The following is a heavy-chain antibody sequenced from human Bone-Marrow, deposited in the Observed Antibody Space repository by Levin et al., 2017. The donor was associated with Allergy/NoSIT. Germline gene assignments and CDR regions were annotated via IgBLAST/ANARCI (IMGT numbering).Heavy chain of an antibody. J-gene: IGHJ4*02. Sequence: KHGESLKISCKASGYTFTGYKIHWVRQAPEQGLEWLGWIKPTTGDANYGQKFQGRVTMTRDTSISTAYMELSRLRTDETARYYCAREAYLNNYGISEALDYWGQGTLVTVSS. V-gene: IGHV1-2*02. CDR3: AREAYLNNYGISEALDY. CDR2: IKPTTGDA. CDR1: GYTFTGYK. D-gene: IGHD3-9*01.